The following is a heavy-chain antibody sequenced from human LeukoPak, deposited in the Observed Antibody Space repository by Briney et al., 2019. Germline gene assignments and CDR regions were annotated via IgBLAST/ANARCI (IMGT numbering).Heavy chain of an antibody. CDR2: IYWDDDK. J-gene: IGHJ5*02. V-gene: IGHV2-5*02. CDR1: GFSANSSGVG. D-gene: IGHD1-1*01. CDR3: AHRTMTTSTGTTFDP. Sequence: SGPTLAKPTPPLTLTCSLSGFSANSSGVGVGWIRQPPVKALQWLALIYWDDDKRYRPSLESRLTITRDTYRNQVVLKMTDMDPVDTGTYFCAHRTMTTSTGTTFDPWGQGILVTVSS.